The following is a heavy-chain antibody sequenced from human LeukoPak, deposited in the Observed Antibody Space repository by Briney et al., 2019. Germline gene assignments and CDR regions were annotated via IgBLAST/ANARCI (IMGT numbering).Heavy chain of an antibody. D-gene: IGHD3-10*02. CDR3: AELGITMIGGV. CDR2: ISGSGGST. Sequence: PGGSLRLSCVASGFTFSDHYMSWVRQAPGKGLEWVSAISGSGGSTYYADSVKGRFTISRNNSKNSLYLQMNSLRAEDTAVYYCAELGITMIGGVWGKGTTVTTSS. V-gene: IGHV3-23*01. CDR1: GFTFSDHY. J-gene: IGHJ6*04.